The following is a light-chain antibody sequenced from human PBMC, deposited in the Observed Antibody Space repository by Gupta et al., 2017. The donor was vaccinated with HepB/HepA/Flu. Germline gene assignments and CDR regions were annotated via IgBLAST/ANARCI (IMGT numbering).Light chain of an antibody. CDR2: DAS. CDR1: QYIINS. V-gene: IGKV3-11*01. J-gene: IGKJ1*01. CDR3: QQRSRLRT. Sequence: EIVLTQSPATLSLSPGERATLSCRASQYIINSLAWYQLKPGQAPRLIIYDASNRVNGIPDRFSGSGYRKDFTLTSSSREFEGFEIYYWQQRSRLRTFGQGTKVEIK.